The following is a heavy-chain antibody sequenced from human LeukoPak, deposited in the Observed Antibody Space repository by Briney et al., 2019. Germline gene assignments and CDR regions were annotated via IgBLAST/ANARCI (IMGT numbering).Heavy chain of an antibody. J-gene: IGHJ4*02. CDR1: EYTFTDYF. CDR3: AAARLTGYHFAIY. Sequence: ASVKVSCKASEYTFTDYFMHWVRQAPGKGLEWMGWINPNSGGTNFAQKFQGRVTLTRDTSISSAYMELSRVRSDDTAVYYCAAARLTGYHFAIYWGQGTLVTVSS. D-gene: IGHD3-9*01. CDR2: INPNSGGT. V-gene: IGHV1-2*02.